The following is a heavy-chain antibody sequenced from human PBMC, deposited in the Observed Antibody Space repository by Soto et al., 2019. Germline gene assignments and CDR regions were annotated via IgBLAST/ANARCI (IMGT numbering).Heavy chain of an antibody. CDR1: GGSISSSSYY. CDR3: ARLRGEDDYIWGTFAFDI. Sequence: QLQLQESGPGLVKPSETLSLTCTVSGGSISSSSYYWGWIRQPPGKGLEWIGSIYYSGSTYYNPSLQRRVTITVETSKNQFFRKLSSVTAADTAVYYCARLRGEDDYIWGTFAFDIWGQGTMVTVSS. CDR2: IYYSGST. J-gene: IGHJ3*02. D-gene: IGHD3-16*01. V-gene: IGHV4-39*01.